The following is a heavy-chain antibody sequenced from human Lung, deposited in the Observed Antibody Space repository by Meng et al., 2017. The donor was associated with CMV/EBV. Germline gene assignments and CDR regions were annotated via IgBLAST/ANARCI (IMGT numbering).Heavy chain of an antibody. CDR2: MYYSGST. V-gene: IGHV4-59*01. J-gene: IGHJ6*02. CDR3: ARGGYYDFWSGYSYYYYYGMDV. D-gene: IGHD3-3*01. CDR1: GGSISSYY. Sequence: SETLSLTCTVSGGSISSYYWSWIRQPPGKGLEWIGYMYYSGSTNYNPSLKSRVTISVDTSKNQFSLKLSSVTAADTAVYYCARGGYYDFWSGYSYYYYYGMDVWGQGTTVTVSS.